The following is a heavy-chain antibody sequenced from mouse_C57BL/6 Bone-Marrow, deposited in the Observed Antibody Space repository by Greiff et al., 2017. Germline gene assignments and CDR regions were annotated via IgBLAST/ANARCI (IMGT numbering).Heavy chain of an antibody. V-gene: IGHV5-15*01. CDR3: ARLDDGYPWFAY. CDR1: GFTFSDYG. J-gene: IGHJ3*01. D-gene: IGHD2-3*01. CDR2: ISNLAYSI. Sequence: EVMLVESGGGLVQPGGSLKLSCAASGFTFSDYGMAWVRQAPRKGPEWVAFISNLAYSIYYADTVTGRFTISRENAKNTLYLEMSSLRSEDTAMYYCARLDDGYPWFAYWGQGTLVTVSA.